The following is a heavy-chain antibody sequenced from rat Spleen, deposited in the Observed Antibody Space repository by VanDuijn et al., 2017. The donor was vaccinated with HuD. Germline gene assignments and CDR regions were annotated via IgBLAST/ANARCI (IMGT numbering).Heavy chain of an antibody. CDR3: ATLRLYGGYLY. CDR2: ISPDGGTT. CDR1: GFTFSGYW. D-gene: IGHD1-11*01. V-gene: IGHV5-58*01. J-gene: IGHJ2*01. Sequence: EVQLVESGGGLVQPGGSLQLSCVASGFTFSGYWMYWIRQAPGEGLEWISFISPDGGTTYYPDSVKGRFTISRDNAKSTLYLQMDSVRSEDTATYYCATLRLYGGYLYWGQGVMVTVSS.